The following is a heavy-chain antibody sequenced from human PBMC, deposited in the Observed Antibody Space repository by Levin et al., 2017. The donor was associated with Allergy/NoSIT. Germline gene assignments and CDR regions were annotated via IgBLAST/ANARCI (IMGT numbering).Heavy chain of an antibody. J-gene: IGHJ6*03. CDR1: GFTFSSYA. Sequence: GGSLRLSCAASGFTFSSYAMHWVRQAPGKGLEWVAVISYDGSNKYYADSVKGRFTISRDNSKNTLYLQMNSLRAEDTAVYYCARPGPDDRANYYYYYMDVWGKGTTVTVSS. D-gene: IGHD1-14*01. CDR2: ISYDGSNK. V-gene: IGHV3-30-3*01. CDR3: ARPGPDDRANYYYYYMDV.